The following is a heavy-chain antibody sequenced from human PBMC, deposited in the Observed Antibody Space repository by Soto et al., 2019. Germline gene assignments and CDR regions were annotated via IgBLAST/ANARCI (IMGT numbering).Heavy chain of an antibody. D-gene: IGHD3-16*01. Sequence: QVQLVQSGAEVKKPGSSVKVSCKASGGTFSSYAISWVRQAPGQGLEWMGGILPIFGTPDYAQKFQGGVTITADESTSTAYMELSSLRSEDTAVYYCAFTLAANYYYGRDVWGQGTTVTVSS. CDR1: GGTFSSYA. CDR2: ILPIFGTP. CDR3: AFTLAANYYYGRDV. J-gene: IGHJ6*02. V-gene: IGHV1-69*12.